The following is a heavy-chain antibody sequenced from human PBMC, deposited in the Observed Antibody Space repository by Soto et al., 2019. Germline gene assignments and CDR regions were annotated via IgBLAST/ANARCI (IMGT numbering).Heavy chain of an antibody. CDR2: IYSDGST. CDR1: GFTVNSNY. D-gene: IGHD3-9*01. Sequence: GGSLRLSCAASGFTVNSNYMSWVRQAPGKGLEWVSVIYSDGSTYYADSVKGRFIISRDNSNNTLYFQMNSLRAEDTAVYYCATLTKYDILTGFYPCWGQGTLVTVSS. CDR3: ATLTKYDILTGFYPC. V-gene: IGHV3-66*01. J-gene: IGHJ4*02.